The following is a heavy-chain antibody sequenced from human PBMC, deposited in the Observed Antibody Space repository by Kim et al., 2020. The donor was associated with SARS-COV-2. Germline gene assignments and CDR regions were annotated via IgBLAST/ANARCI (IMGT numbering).Heavy chain of an antibody. CDR3: AKHSQLRNYYNYYYLDV. CDR1: GFNFGDNA. V-gene: IGHV3-9*01. Sequence: GGSLRLSCAAAGFNFGDNAMNWVRQAPGKGLEWVSSISWDSVHIDYADSVKGRFIISRDNAKKSLFLQMNSLRPEDAAVYFCAKHSQLRNYYNYYYLDV. CDR2: ISWDSVHI. D-gene: IGHD1-1*01. J-gene: IGHJ6*03.